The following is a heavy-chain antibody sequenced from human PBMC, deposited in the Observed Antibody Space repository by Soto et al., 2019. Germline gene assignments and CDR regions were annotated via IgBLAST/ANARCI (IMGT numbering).Heavy chain of an antibody. CDR3: TDSLVF. V-gene: IGHV3-15*01. CDR2: VKSIADGGTT. D-gene: IGHD1-26*01. CDR1: GFTFSHPW. J-gene: IGHJ4*02. Sequence: GGSLRLSCAASGFTFSHPWMSWVRQAPGKGLEWVARVKSIADGGTTDYAAPVQGRFTISRDDLRSMLYLRMDSLKTDDTAVYYCTDSLVFWGQGTLVTVSS.